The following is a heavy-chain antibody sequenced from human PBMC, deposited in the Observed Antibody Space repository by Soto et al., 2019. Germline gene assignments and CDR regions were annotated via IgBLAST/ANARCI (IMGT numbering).Heavy chain of an antibody. V-gene: IGHV4-39*01. CDR2: IYYSGGT. CDR1: GGSISSTNSY. J-gene: IGHJ4*02. D-gene: IGHD6-13*01. Sequence: QLQLQESGPGLVKPSETLSLTCAVSGGSISSTNSYWGWIRQSPGKGLEWIGSIYYSGGTYYNPSLKRRVTVSVDTSKNQFSLRLISVTAADTAVYYCARHKEGGGNDNSWLLPPDYWGQGTLVTVSS. CDR3: ARHKEGGGNDNSWLLPPDY.